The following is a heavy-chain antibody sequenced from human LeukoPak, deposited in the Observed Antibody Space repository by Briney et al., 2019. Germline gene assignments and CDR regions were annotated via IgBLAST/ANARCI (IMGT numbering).Heavy chain of an antibody. CDR1: GFAFSSYT. V-gene: IGHV3-21*01. Sequence: KTGGSLRLSCSASGFAFSSYTMNWVRQAPGKGLEWVALISSSSSYIYYADSVRGRFIISRDNAKNSLYLQMNNLRAEDTALYYCARGGGYSNAYNWFGPWGQGTLVTVSS. D-gene: IGHD5-18*01. J-gene: IGHJ5*02. CDR2: ISSSSSYI. CDR3: ARGGGYSNAYNWFGP.